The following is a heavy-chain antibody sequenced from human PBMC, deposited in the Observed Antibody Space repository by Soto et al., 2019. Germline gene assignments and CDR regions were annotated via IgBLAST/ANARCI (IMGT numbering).Heavy chain of an antibody. CDR3: ARLGDVFNFDY. Sequence: SVTLSLTCTVSVGSISSSSYYWGWIRQPPGKGLEWIGYIYYSGSTYYNPSLKSRVTISVDTSKNQFSLKLSSVTAADTAVYYCARLGDVFNFDYWGQGTLVTVSS. D-gene: IGHD3-10*01. CDR1: VGSISSSSYY. CDR2: IYYSGST. J-gene: IGHJ4*02. V-gene: IGHV4-39*01.